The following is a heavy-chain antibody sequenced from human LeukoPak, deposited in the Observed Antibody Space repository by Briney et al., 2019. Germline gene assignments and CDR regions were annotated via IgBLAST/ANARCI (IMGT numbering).Heavy chain of an antibody. V-gene: IGHV3-23*01. D-gene: IGHD5-18*01. Sequence: GGSLRLSCAASGFTFSNYAMTWVRQTPGKGLEWVSTLSGSGGSTYYADSVKGRFTISRDNSKNTMYLQMNSLRAEDTAVYYCAKGTYSCGPTLLVGYWGQGTLVTVSS. CDR1: GFTFSNYA. CDR2: LSGSGGST. CDR3: AKGTYSCGPTLLVGY. J-gene: IGHJ4*02.